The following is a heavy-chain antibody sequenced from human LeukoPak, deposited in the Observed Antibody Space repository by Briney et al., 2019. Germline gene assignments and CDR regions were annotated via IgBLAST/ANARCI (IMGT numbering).Heavy chain of an antibody. CDR2: INHSGSS. CDR1: GGSFRGFY. Sequence: SETLSLTCAVYGGSFRGFYWTWIRQSPGKGLEWIGEINHSGSSSYNPSLKSRIMISVDMSKNQFSLKVRSVTAADTAVYYCARSHCGGDCHSSRWQILYGYYYYYMDVWGTGTTVTVSS. D-gene: IGHD2-21*02. CDR3: ARSHCGGDCHSSRWQILYGYYYYYMDV. V-gene: IGHV4-34*01. J-gene: IGHJ6*03.